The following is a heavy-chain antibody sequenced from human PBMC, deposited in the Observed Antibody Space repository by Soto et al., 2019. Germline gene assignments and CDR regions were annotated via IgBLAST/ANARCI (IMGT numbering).Heavy chain of an antibody. D-gene: IGHD6-25*01. Sequence: SETLSLTCTISGDSSSSYYWSWIRQPPGKGLEWIGYISYSGNTNYNPSLKSRVTISIDTSKNQFSLKVTSVTAADTAVYYCASISGYRGSPIDYWGQGAQVTVSS. CDR2: ISYSGNT. V-gene: IGHV4-59*01. CDR3: ASISGYRGSPIDY. J-gene: IGHJ4*02. CDR1: GDSSSSYY.